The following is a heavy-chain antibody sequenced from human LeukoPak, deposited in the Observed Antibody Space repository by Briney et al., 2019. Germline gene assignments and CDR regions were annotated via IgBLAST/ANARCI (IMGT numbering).Heavy chain of an antibody. Sequence: GGSLRLSCAASGFTFSSYWMSWVRQAPGKGPEWVANINEDGTEKRYGDSVKGRFTISRDNAKNSLYLQMNSLRADDTALYYCARVKSDTSYRPFDSWGQGTLVTVSS. CDR2: INEDGTEK. CDR1: GFTFSSYW. V-gene: IGHV3-7*03. CDR3: ARVKSDTSYRPFDS. D-gene: IGHD1-14*01. J-gene: IGHJ4*02.